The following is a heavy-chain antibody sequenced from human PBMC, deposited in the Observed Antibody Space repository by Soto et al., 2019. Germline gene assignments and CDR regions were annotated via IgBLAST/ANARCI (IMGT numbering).Heavy chain of an antibody. CDR3: ARDQGGYDILTGYYKAHHFDY. CDR1: GYTFTPSY. CDR2: ISPHNFNT. J-gene: IGHJ4*02. D-gene: IGHD3-9*01. V-gene: IGHV1-18*01. Sequence: ASAKVSCNASGYTFTPSYITRARQAPGRALPSMGAISPHNFNTIFAQKSQGRVTLNTGTSTNTAYMELRSLTSDDTAVYYCARDQGGYDILTGYYKAHHFDYWGQGVLVTVSS.